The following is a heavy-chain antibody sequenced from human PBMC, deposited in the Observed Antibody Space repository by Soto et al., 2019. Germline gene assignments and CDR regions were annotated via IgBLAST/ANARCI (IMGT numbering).Heavy chain of an antibody. CDR2: IRAYTGNT. Sequence: VSCPTSGCTFTSYGMNWVGQAPDQGLERVGGIRAYTGNTNYAQSFHNRLTMTLDTSTSTGYMDLWSLRSDATAVYYSAGYELSGRGLRPSISKHCAVGVWG. CDR1: GCTFTSYG. CDR3: AGYELSGRGLRPSISKHCAVGV. D-gene: IGHD4-17*01. V-gene: IGHV1-18*04. J-gene: IGHJ6*01.